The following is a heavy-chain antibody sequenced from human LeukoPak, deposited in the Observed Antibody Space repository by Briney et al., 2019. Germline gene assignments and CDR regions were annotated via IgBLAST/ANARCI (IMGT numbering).Heavy chain of an antibody. CDR3: VKDLNYYDSGSYYMSPPDY. D-gene: IGHD3-10*01. CDR2: ISGSGGIT. V-gene: IGHV3-23*01. Sequence: GGSLRLSCAASGFTFNSYAMSWVRQAPGKGLEWVSVISGSGGITYYTDSVKGRFTISRDNSKNTLYLQMNSLRAEDTAVYYCVKDLNYYDSGSYYMSPPDYWGQGTLVTVSS. CDR1: GFTFNSYA. J-gene: IGHJ4*02.